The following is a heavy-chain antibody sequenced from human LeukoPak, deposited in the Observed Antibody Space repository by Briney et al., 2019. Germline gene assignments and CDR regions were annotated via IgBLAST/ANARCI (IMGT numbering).Heavy chain of an antibody. V-gene: IGHV1-18*01. CDR3: ARDRGARLERFYAFDF. D-gene: IGHD1-1*01. Sequence: ASVKVSCKASGYTFTSYGTSWVRQAPGQGLEWMGWISAYNGNTNYAQNFQGRVTMTRDTSISTAYMDLSRLTSDDTAVYFCARDRGARLERFYAFDFWGQGTTVTVSS. J-gene: IGHJ3*01. CDR1: GYTFTSYG. CDR2: ISAYNGNT.